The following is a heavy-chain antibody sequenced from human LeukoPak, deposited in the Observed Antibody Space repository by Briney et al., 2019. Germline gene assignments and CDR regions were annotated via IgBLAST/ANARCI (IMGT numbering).Heavy chain of an antibody. Sequence: PSETLSLTCTVSGGSISSSSYSWGWIRQPPGKGLEWIGSIYYSGSTYYNPSLKSRVTISVDTSKNQFSLKLSSVTAADTAVYYCASRIAVAGTDYFDYWGQGTLVTVSS. D-gene: IGHD6-19*01. J-gene: IGHJ4*02. CDR2: IYYSGST. CDR3: ASRIAVAGTDYFDY. CDR1: GGSISSSSYS. V-gene: IGHV4-39*01.